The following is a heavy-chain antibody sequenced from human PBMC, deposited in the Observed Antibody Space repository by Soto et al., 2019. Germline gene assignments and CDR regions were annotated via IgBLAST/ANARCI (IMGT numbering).Heavy chain of an antibody. CDR3: VKDQGGIAAAGTFDY. J-gene: IGHJ4*02. V-gene: IGHV3-64D*06. CDR2: ISSNGGST. CDR1: GFTFSSYA. D-gene: IGHD6-13*01. Sequence: GGSLRLSCSASGFTFSSYAMHWVRQAPGKGLEYVSAISSNGGSTYYADSVKGRFTISRDNSKNTLYLQMSSLRAEDPAVYYCVKDQGGIAAAGTFDYWGQGTLVTVSS.